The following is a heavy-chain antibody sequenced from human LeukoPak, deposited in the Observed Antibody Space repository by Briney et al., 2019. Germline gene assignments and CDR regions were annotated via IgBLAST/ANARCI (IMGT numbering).Heavy chain of an antibody. D-gene: IGHD2-8*01. V-gene: IGHV3-74*01. CDR2: INSDGRST. CDR1: GFTFTNYG. CDR3: ARNSNGMSN. Sequence: PGGSLRLPCVASGFTFTNYGMMWVRQAPGKGLVWVSYINSDGRSTTYADSVKGRFTISRDNAKNTLYLQMSSLRAEDTAMYYCARNSNGMSNWGQGTLVIVSS. J-gene: IGHJ4*02.